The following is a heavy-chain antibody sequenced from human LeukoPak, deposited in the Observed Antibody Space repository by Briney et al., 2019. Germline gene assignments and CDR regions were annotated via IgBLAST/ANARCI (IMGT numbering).Heavy chain of an antibody. J-gene: IGHJ4*02. V-gene: IGHV5-51*01. CDR1: GYNFTSYW. CDR2: IYPGDSDT. CDR3: ARLGYYDSSGYPLDY. Sequence: GESLKISCKGSGYNFTSYWIGWARQMPGKGLEWMGIIYPGDSDTRYSPSFQGQVTISADKSISTAYLQWSSLKASDTAMYYCARLGYYDSSGYPLDYWGQGTLVTVSS. D-gene: IGHD3-22*01.